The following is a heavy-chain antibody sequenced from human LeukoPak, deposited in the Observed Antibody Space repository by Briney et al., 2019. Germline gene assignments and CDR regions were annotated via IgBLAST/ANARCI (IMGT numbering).Heavy chain of an antibody. D-gene: IGHD4/OR15-4a*01. V-gene: IGHV4-4*07. Sequence: SETLSLTCTVSGGSISSNYGNWHRQPAGKGLEWFVRIYTSWSTNYNPSLKSRVTMSADTSKNQFSLNLSSVTAANTAVYFCARGSRLWPPYYFDYWGQGGLVTASS. CDR3: ARGSRLWPPYYFDY. J-gene: IGHJ4*02. CDR2: IYTSWST. CDR1: GGSISSNY.